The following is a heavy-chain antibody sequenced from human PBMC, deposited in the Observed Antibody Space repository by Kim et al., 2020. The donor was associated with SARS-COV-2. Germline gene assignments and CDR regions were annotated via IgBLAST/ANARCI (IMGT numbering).Heavy chain of an antibody. V-gene: IGHV3-21*01. J-gene: IGHJ4*02. D-gene: IGHD4-17*01. Sequence: GGSLRLSCAASGFTFSSYTINWVRQAPGKGLEWVSSISPRATYIYYADSVKGRFTISRDNAENSLYLQMNSLKAEDTAVYYCAREDASTVKTGDYWGQGT. CDR2: ISPRATYI. CDR1: GFTFSSYT. CDR3: AREDASTVKTGDY.